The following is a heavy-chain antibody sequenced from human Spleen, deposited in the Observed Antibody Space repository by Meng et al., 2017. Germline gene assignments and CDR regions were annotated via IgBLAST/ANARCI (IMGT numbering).Heavy chain of an antibody. CDR3: ARGPTTMAHDFDY. CDR2: INHSGST. D-gene: IGHD4-11*01. CDR1: GGSFSGYD. J-gene: IGHJ4*02. V-gene: IGHV4-34*01. Sequence: VHLLPVGAGLLKPSWTLSLTCAVYGGSFSGYDWTWIRQPPGKGLEWIGEINHSGSTNYNPSLKSRVTISVDTSKNQFSLKLSSVTAADSAVYYCARGPTTMAHDFDYWGQGTLVTVSS.